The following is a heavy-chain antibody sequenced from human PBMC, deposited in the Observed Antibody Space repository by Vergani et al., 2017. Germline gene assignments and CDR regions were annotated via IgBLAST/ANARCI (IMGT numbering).Heavy chain of an antibody. CDR3: ASFRSGLSGSYWFDD. CDR2: IIPIFGTA. CDR1: GGPSSSYA. D-gene: IGHD1-26*01. J-gene: IGHJ4*02. Sequence: QVQLVQSGAEVKKPGSPVQSSCKAPGGPSSSYAISWVRQAPGQGLEWMGGIIPIFGTANSAQKFQGRVTITADESTSTAYMELSSLRSEDTAVDYCASFRSGLSGSYWFDDWGQGTLVTVSS. V-gene: IGHV1-69*12.